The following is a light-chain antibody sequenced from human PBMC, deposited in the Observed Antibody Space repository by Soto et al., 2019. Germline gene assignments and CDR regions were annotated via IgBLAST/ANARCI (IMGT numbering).Light chain of an antibody. Sequence: TQMTQTPSNLSASVEDRVTISCRASQSISSWLAWYQQKPGKAPKLLIYAASTLQSGVPSRFSGSGSGTDITLTINSLQPEDFATYFCQQRYNTPWTVGRGTKVDIK. V-gene: IGKV1-39*01. CDR3: QQRYNTPWT. J-gene: IGKJ1*01. CDR1: QSISSW. CDR2: AAS.